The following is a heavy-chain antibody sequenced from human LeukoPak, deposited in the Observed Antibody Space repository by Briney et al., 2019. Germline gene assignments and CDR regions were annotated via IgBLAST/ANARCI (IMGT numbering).Heavy chain of an antibody. J-gene: IGHJ4*02. Sequence: ASVKVSCKASEYTFTGYYMHWVRQAPGQGLEWMGWINPNSGGTNYAQKFQGRVTMTRDTSISTTYMELSRLRSDDTAVYYCARRGDYDFWSGYYTFLDYWGQGTLVTVSS. CDR1: EYTFTGYY. CDR2: INPNSGGT. V-gene: IGHV1-2*02. D-gene: IGHD3-3*01. CDR3: ARRGDYDFWSGYYTFLDY.